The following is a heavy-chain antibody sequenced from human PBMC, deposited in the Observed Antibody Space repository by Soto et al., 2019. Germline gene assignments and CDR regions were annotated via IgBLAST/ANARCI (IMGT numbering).Heavy chain of an antibody. CDR2: IIPIFGTA. V-gene: IGHV1-69*01. CDR3: ARDKIPLSVKTYYYYGMDV. Sequence: QVQLVQSGAEVKKPGSSVKVSCKASGGTFSSYAISWVRQAPGQGLEWMGGIIPIFGTANYAQKFQGRVTITADESTSTAYMELSTLRSEDTALYYCARDKIPLSVKTYYYYGMDVWGQGTTVTVSS. CDR1: GGTFSSYA. D-gene: IGHD3-22*01. J-gene: IGHJ6*02.